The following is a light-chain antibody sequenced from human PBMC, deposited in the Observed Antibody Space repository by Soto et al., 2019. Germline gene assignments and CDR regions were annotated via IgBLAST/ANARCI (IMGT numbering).Light chain of an antibody. CDR1: QSVSRH. CDR3: QKRNNWPPVT. V-gene: IGKV3-11*01. Sequence: EIVLTQSPATLSLSPGERATLSCRASQSVSRHLAWYQQKPGQAPRLLIYDASNRATGIPARFSGSGSGTDFTLTISRLEPEDFAVYYCQKRNNWPPVTFGGGTKVDI. J-gene: IGKJ4*01. CDR2: DAS.